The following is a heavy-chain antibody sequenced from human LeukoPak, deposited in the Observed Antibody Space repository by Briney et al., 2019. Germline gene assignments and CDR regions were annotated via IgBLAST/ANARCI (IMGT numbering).Heavy chain of an antibody. V-gene: IGHV4-38-2*02. D-gene: IGHD6-6*01. CDR1: GYSISSGYY. J-gene: IGHJ4*02. CDR3: ARRGHSSSSLDY. Sequence: PSETLSLTCTVSGYSISSGYYWGWIRQPPGKGLEWIGSIYHSGSTYYNPSLKSRVTISVDTSKNQFSLKLSSVTAADTAVYYCARRGHSSSSLDYWGQGTLVTVSS. CDR2: IYHSGST.